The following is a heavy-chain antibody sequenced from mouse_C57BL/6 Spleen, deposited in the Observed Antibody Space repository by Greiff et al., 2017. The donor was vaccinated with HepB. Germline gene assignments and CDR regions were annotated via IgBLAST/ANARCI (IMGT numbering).Heavy chain of an antibody. CDR3: ARDGYGGGLDY. D-gene: IGHD1-1*02. J-gene: IGHJ2*01. CDR2: ISDGGSYT. CDR1: GFTFSSYA. V-gene: IGHV5-4*01. Sequence: EVMLVESGGGLVKPGGSLKLSCAASGFTFSSYAMSWVRQTPEKRLEWVATISDGGSYTYYPDNVKGRFTISRDNAKNNLYLQMSHLKSEDTAMYYCARDGYGGGLDYWGQGTTLTVSS.